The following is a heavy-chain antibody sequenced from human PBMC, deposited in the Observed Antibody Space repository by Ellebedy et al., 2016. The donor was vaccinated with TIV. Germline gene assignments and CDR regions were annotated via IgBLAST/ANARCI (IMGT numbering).Heavy chain of an antibody. Sequence: GESLKISCAASGFTFSDYWMSWVRQAPGKGLEWVANIKKDGSEKYYVDYVKGRFTISRDNAKTSLYLQMNSLRDEDTAVYYCARGTWTRGSWGQGTLVTVSS. J-gene: IGHJ5*02. CDR2: IKKDGSEK. V-gene: IGHV3-7*03. CDR3: ARGTWTRGS. CDR1: GFTFSDYW. D-gene: IGHD3/OR15-3a*01.